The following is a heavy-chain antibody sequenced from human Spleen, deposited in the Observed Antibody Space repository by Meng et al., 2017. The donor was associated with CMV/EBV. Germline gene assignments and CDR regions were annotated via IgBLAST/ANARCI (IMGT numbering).Heavy chain of an antibody. CDR1: AGSFSGYY. J-gene: IGHJ4*02. V-gene: IGHV4-34*01. Sequence: QERRAGLLKPSDTVSLNCALYAGSFSGYYWSLSRQPPEKGLEWIGETNHSGSTNYNPSLKSRVIISVDTAKNLYSLKLSSVTAANTAVYYCARSGRFDYWGKGTLVTVSS. CDR3: ARSGRFDY. CDR2: TNHSGST. D-gene: IGHD1-14*01.